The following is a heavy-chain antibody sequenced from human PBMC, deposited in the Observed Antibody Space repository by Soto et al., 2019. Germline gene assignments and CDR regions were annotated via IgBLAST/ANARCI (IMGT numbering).Heavy chain of an antibody. D-gene: IGHD1-26*01. CDR1: GYTFTDFA. V-gene: IGHV1-3*01. Sequence: ASVKVSCKASGYTFTDFAMHWVRQAPGQRLEWMGWINAGNGNTKYSQKFQGRVTMTRDTSASTAYMELSSLRSEDTAVYYCVRADRIIIATTFFDYWGQGTLVTVSS. CDR2: INAGNGNT. J-gene: IGHJ4*02. CDR3: VRADRIIIATTFFDY.